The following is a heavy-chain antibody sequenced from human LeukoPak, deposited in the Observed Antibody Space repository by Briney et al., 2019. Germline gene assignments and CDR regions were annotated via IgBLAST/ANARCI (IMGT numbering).Heavy chain of an antibody. CDR3: ARTDYKPRSYYYYGMDV. Sequence: KPGESLKISCKGSGYSFTSYWIGWVRQMPGKGLEWMGIIYPGDSDTRYSPSFQGQVTISADKSISTAYLQWSSLKASDTAMYYCARTDYKPRSYYYYGMDVWGQGTTVTASS. CDR2: IYPGDSDT. D-gene: IGHD4-11*01. V-gene: IGHV5-51*03. CDR1: GYSFTSYW. J-gene: IGHJ6*02.